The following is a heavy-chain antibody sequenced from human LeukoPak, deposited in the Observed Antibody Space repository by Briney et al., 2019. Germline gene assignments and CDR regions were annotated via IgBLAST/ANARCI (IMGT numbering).Heavy chain of an antibody. CDR3: AKDLGGEGGSGFPGY. CDR2: ISGSGSDT. V-gene: IGHV3-23*01. D-gene: IGHD3-10*01. Sequence: GGSLRLSCAASGFTFSSYAMSWVRQVPGKGLEWVSAISGSGSDTYYADSVKGRFTISRDNSKSTLYLQMNSLRAEDTAVYYCAKDLGGEGGSGFPGYWGQGTLVTVSS. J-gene: IGHJ4*02. CDR1: GFTFSSYA.